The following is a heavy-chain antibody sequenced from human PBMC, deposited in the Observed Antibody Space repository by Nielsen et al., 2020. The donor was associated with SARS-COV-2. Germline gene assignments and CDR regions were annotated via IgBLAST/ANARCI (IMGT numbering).Heavy chain of an antibody. CDR1: GSTFSSYA. D-gene: IGHD3-9*01. CDR2: ISGSGGST. V-gene: IGHV3-23*01. Sequence: GESLKISCAASGSTFSSYAMSWVRQAPGKGLEWVSAISGSGGSTYYADSVKGRFTISRDNFKNTLYLQMNSLRAEDTAVYYCAKDDDYDILTGTYGMDVWGQGTTVTVSS. J-gene: IGHJ6*02. CDR3: AKDDDYDILTGTYGMDV.